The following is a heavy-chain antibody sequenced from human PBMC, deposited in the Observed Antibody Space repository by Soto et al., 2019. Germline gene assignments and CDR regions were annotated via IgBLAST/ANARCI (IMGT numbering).Heavy chain of an antibody. CDR1: GFTFSSYS. J-gene: IGHJ4*02. V-gene: IGHV3-21*01. CDR3: ASGDSSGYYRPFDY. D-gene: IGHD3-22*01. Sequence: PGGSLRLSCAASGFTFSSYSMNWVRQAPGKGLEWVSSISSSSSYIYYADSVKGRFTISRDNAKNSLYLQMNSLRAEDTAVYYCASGDSSGYYRPFDYWGQGTLVTVSS. CDR2: ISSSSSYI.